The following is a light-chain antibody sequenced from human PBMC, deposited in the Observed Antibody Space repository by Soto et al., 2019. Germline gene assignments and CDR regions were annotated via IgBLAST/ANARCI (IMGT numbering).Light chain of an antibody. Sequence: QSVLTQPPSVSGAPGQRVTISCTGSSSNIGAGYDVHWYQQLPGTAPKLLIYGNSNRPSGVPDRFSGSKSGTSASLAITGLQAEDEADYYCQSYDSYVVFGGGTKLT. CDR1: SSNIGAGYD. CDR3: QSYDSYVV. V-gene: IGLV1-40*01. J-gene: IGLJ2*01. CDR2: GNS.